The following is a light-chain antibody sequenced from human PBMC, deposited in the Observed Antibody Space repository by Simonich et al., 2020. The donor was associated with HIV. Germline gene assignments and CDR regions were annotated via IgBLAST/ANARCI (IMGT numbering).Light chain of an antibody. CDR1: QSVLYSSNNKNY. CDR2: WAS. J-gene: IGKJ3*01. Sequence: DIVMTQSPDSLAVSLGERATINCKSSQSVLYSSNNKNYLAWYQQKPGQLPKLLIYWASTREFGVPDRFSGSESGTDFTLTISSLQAEDVAVYYCQQYYGSPSFGPGTKVDIK. V-gene: IGKV4-1*01. CDR3: QQYYGSPS.